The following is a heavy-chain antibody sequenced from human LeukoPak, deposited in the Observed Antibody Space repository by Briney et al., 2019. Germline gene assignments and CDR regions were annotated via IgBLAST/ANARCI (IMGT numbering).Heavy chain of an antibody. V-gene: IGHV3-23*01. D-gene: IGHD1-26*01. CDR3: ARTVQWELLLDYFDY. CDR1: GFTFSSCA. CDR2: ISGSGGST. J-gene: IGHJ4*02. Sequence: GGSLRLSCAASGFTFSSCAMSWVRQAPGKGLEWVSAISGSGGSTYYADSVKGRFTISRDNSKNTLYLQMNSLRAEDTAVYYCARTVQWELLLDYFDYWGQGTLVTVSS.